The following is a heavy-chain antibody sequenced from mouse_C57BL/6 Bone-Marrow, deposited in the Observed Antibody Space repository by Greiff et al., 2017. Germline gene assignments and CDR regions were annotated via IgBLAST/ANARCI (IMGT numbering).Heavy chain of an antibody. J-gene: IGHJ4*01. CDR3: ARLQERAMDY. CDR1: GYTFTSYW. Sequence: VHLQQPGAELVRPGSSVKLSCKASGYTFTSYWRPWVKQRPIQGLEWIGNIDPSVIVTNSNQKFKAKATLPVDNSSSTAYMQLSSLTYEDSAVYYCARLQERAMDYWGQGTTVTVSS. V-gene: IGHV1-52*01. CDR2: IDPSVIVT.